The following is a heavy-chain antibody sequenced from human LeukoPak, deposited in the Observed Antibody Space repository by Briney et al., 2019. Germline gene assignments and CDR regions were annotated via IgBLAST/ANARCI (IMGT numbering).Heavy chain of an antibody. CDR3: AGGRDAPDY. CDR1: GYTFASYD. Sequence: ASVKVSCKASGYTFASYDINWVRQATGQGLEWMGIINPSGGSTSYAQKFQGRVTMTRDTSTSTVYMELSSLRSEDTAVYYCAGGRDAPDYWGQGTLVTVSS. J-gene: IGHJ4*02. V-gene: IGHV1-46*01. D-gene: IGHD5-24*01. CDR2: INPSGGST.